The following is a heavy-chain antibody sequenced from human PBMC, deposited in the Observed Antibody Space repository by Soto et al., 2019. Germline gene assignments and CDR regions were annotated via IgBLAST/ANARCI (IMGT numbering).Heavy chain of an antibody. CDR2: MNPNSGNT. D-gene: IGHD6-13*01. J-gene: IGHJ5*02. V-gene: IGHV1-8*01. CDR1: GYTFTSYD. CDR3: ARRIAAAATNWFDP. Sequence: ASVKVSCKASGYTFTSYDINWVRQATGQGLEWMGWMNPNSGNTGYAQKSQGRVTMTRNTSISTAYMELSSLRSEDTAVYYCARRIAAAATNWFDPWGQGTLVTVSS.